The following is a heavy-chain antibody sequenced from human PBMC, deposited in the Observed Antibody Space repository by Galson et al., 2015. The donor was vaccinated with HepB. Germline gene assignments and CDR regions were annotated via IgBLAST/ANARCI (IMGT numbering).Heavy chain of an antibody. V-gene: IGHV1-58*01. CDR3: AADHAGYCSGGSCYLDY. CDR1: GFTFTSSA. D-gene: IGHD2-15*01. J-gene: IGHJ4*02. Sequence: SVKVSCKASGFTFTSSAVQWVRQARGQRLEWIGWIVVGSGNTNYAQKFQERVTITRDMSTSTAYMELSSLRSEDTAVYYCAADHAGYCSGGSCYLDYWGQGTLVTVSS. CDR2: IVVGSGNT.